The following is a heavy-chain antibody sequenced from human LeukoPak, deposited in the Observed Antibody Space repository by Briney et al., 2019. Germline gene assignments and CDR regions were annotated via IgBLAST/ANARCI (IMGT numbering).Heavy chain of an antibody. CDR3: ARSGSGSYAH. Sequence: GGSLRLSCAASGFTFSSYSMNSIRQAPGKGLEWVSSISSSSSYIYYADSVKGRFTISRDNAKNSLYLQMNSLSAEDTDVYYSARSGSGSYAHCGKGTLVTVSS. J-gene: IGHJ4*02. CDR2: ISSSSSYI. CDR1: GFTFSSYS. V-gene: IGHV3-21*01. D-gene: IGHD3-10*01.